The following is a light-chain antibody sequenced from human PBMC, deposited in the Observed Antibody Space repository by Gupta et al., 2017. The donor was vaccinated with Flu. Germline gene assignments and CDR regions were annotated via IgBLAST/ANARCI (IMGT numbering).Light chain of an antibody. CDR1: SSNIGSNY. J-gene: IGLJ3*02. CDR3: AAWDDSLSGPV. V-gene: IGLV1-47*01. CDR2: RNN. Sequence: QSVLTQPPSASGTTGKRVTISCSGSSSNIGSNYVYWYQQLPGTAPKLLIYRNNQRPSGVPDRFSGSKSGTSASLAISGLRSEDEADYYCAAWDDSLSGPVFGGGTKLTVL.